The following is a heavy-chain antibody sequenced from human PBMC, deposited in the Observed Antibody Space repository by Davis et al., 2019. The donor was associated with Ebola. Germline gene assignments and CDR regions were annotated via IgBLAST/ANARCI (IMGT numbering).Heavy chain of an antibody. J-gene: IGHJ4*02. Sequence: MPSETLSLTCTVSGASTSSSSYYWGWIRQPPGKGLEWIGEINHSGSTNYNPSLMSRVTISVDTSKNQFSLNLRSVTAADTAFYYCARRTVTTFFLIDYWGQGTLVTVSS. CDR2: INHSGST. D-gene: IGHD4-17*01. V-gene: IGHV4-39*07. CDR1: GASTSSSSYY. CDR3: ARRTVTTFFLIDY.